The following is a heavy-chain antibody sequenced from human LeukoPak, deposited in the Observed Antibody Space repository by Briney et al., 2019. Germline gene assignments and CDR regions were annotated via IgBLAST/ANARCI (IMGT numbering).Heavy chain of an antibody. CDR2: IYYSGST. CDR3: ARHGGYCSSTSCYSDNWFDP. J-gene: IGHJ5*02. CDR1: GGSISSGGYY. D-gene: IGHD2-2*01. V-gene: IGHV4-39*01. Sequence: SETLSLTCTVSGGSISSGGYYWGWVRQPPGKGLEWIGNIYYSGSTYYNPSLTSRVTMSVDTSKNQFSLKLSSVTAADTAVYYCARHGGYCSSTSCYSDNWFDPWGQGTLVTVSS.